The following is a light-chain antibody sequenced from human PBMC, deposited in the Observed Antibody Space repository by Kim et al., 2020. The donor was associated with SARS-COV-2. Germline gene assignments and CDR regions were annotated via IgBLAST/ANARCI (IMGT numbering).Light chain of an antibody. CDR2: SAS. V-gene: IGKV3-20*01. CDR1: QSITSND. J-gene: IGKJ5*01. CDR3: QQYGSSPPTIT. Sequence: GERVTLSCRASQSITSNDLAWYQQKPGQAPRLFIYSASSRATGIPDRFSGSGSGTDFTRTISRLEPEDFAVYYCQQYGSSPPTITFGQGTRLEIK.